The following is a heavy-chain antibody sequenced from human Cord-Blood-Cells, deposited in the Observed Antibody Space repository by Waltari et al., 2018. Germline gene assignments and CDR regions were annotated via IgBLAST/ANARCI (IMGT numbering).Heavy chain of an antibody. V-gene: IGHV1-8*01. J-gene: IGHJ4*02. CDR2: MNPNRGNK. D-gene: IGHD6-6*01. CDR1: GYTFTSYD. CDR3: ASQVSDSSSEDY. Sequence: QVQLVQSGAEVKKPGASVKVSCKASGYTFTSYDINWVRQATGQGLEWMGWMNPNRGNKGYAQKFQGRVTMTRNTSISTAYMELSSLRSEDTAVYYCASQVSDSSSEDYWGQGTLVTVSS.